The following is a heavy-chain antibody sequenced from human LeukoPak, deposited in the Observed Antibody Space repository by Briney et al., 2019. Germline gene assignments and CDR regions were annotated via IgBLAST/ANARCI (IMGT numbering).Heavy chain of an antibody. V-gene: IGHV3-23*01. Sequence: GGSLRLSCAASGFTFSNYAMSWVRQAPGKGLEWVSAISGSAGSTYYADSVKGRFTISRDNSRNTLYLQMNSLGAEDTALYYCAKGPASTWYKYYFDYWGQGTLVTVSS. CDR2: ISGSAGST. CDR3: AKGPASTWYKYYFDY. J-gene: IGHJ4*02. CDR1: GFTFSNYA. D-gene: IGHD6-13*01.